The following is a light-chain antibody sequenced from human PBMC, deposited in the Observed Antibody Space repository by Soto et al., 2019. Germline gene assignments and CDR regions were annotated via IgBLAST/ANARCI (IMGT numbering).Light chain of an antibody. CDR2: EGN. V-gene: IGLV2-23*01. Sequence: QSVLTQPRSVSGSPGQSVTISCTGTSNDVGTYNLVSWYQQHPVKAPRLIIYEGNKRPSGVSNRFSASKSGNTASLTISGLRAEDEADYYCCSYTTTGTFVFGTGTKVTVL. J-gene: IGLJ1*01. CDR1: SNDVGTYNL. CDR3: CSYTTTGTFV.